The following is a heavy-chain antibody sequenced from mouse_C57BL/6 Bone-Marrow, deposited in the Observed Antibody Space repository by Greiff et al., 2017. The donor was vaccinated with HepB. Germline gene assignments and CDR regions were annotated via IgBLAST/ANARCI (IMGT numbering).Heavy chain of an antibody. Sequence: VQLQQSGAELAKPGASVKLSCKASGYTFTSYWMHWVKQRPGQGLEWIGYINPSSGYTKYNQKFKDKATLTADKSSSTAYMQLSSLTYEDSAVYYCARRTSSNFYAMDYWGQGTSVTVSS. CDR2: INPSSGYT. J-gene: IGHJ4*01. V-gene: IGHV1-7*01. CDR1: GYTFTSYW. D-gene: IGHD2-5*01. CDR3: ARRTSSNFYAMDY.